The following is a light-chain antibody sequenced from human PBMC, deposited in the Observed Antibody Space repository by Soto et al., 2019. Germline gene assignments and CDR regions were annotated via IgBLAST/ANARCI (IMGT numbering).Light chain of an antibody. CDR3: QQYNSYSIT. CDR1: QSISSW. Sequence: DIQMTQSPSTLSASVGDRVTITCRASQSISSWLAWYQQKPGKAPKLLIYDASSLESGVPSRFSGSGSGTEFTLTISSRQPDDVATYYCQQYNSYSITFGQGTRLEIK. CDR2: DAS. J-gene: IGKJ5*01. V-gene: IGKV1-5*01.